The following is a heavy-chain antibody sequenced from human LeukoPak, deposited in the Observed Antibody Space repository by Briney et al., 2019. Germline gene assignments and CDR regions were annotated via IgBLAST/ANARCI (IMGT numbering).Heavy chain of an antibody. CDR3: AKVPHYYYGSGSYQFDY. CDR2: ISGSGGST. CDR1: GFTFSSYA. Sequence: GSLRLSCAASGFTFSSYAMSWVRQAPGKGLEWVSAISGSGGSTYYADSVKGRFTISRDNSKNTLYLQMNSLRAEDTAVYYCAKVPHYYYGSGSYQFDYWGQGTLVAVSS. D-gene: IGHD3-10*01. J-gene: IGHJ4*02. V-gene: IGHV3-23*01.